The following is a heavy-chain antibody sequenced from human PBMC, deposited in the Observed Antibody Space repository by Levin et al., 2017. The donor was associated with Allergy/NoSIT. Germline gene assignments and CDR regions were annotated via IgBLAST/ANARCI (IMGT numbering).Heavy chain of an antibody. CDR1: GYTFTTNS. J-gene: IGHJ4*02. Sequence: GESLKISCPASGYTFTTNSIHWVRQAPGQRLEWMGWINGDNGDTKHSQKFQGRVTITRDRSAGTAYMELSSLRSEDTAVYYCARRAEGYCTTASCPTPFDQWGQGTLVTVSS. D-gene: IGHD2-2*01. CDR2: INGDNGDT. V-gene: IGHV1-3*01. CDR3: ARRAEGYCTTASCPTPFDQ.